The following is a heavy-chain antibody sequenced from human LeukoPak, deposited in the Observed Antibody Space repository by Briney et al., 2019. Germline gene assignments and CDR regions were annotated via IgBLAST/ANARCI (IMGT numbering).Heavy chain of an antibody. CDR3: AAYGLGSSRRFDP. V-gene: IGHV4-31*03. J-gene: IGHJ5*02. CDR1: GGSISSAGYY. Sequence: PSETLSLTCTVSGGSISSAGYYWTWIRQHPGKGLEWIGYIYYSGSTYYSPSLKSRVTISLDASKNQFSLNLSSVTAADTAVYYCAAYGLGSSRRFDPRGQGTLVTVSS. D-gene: IGHD3-10*01. CDR2: IYYSGST.